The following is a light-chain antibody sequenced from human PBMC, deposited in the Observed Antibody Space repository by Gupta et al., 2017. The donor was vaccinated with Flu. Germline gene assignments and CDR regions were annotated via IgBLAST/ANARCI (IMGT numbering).Light chain of an antibody. J-gene: IGLJ2*01. CDR3: LLDLGKGVSL. CDR1: SGSLSSSPS. V-gene: IGLV8-61*01. Sequence: THPPSLSLHPGPTVPLPRHLSSGSLSSSPSPRWYQQTPGQPPRTLDDSTNWRAAVVADRFAGSTLGGKAALTITGAKAIDEADYYGLLDLGKGVSLFGGGTRLTV. CDR2: STN.